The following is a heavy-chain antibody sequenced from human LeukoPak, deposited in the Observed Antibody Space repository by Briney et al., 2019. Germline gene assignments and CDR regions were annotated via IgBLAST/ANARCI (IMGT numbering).Heavy chain of an antibody. CDR1: GDSVSTNSVA. Sequence: SQTLSLTCAISGDSVSTNSVACNWIRQSPSRGLEWLGRTYYKSKWYNDYAVSVKSRITINPDTSKNQFSLQLNSVTPDDTAVYYCARVRSWAMDYWGQGTLVTVSS. CDR2: TYYKSKWYN. V-gene: IGHV6-1*01. D-gene: IGHD3-16*01. J-gene: IGHJ4*02. CDR3: ARVRSWAMDY.